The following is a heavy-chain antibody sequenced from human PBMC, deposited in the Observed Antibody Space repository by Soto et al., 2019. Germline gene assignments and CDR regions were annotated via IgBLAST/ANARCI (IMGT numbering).Heavy chain of an antibody. D-gene: IGHD6-6*01. J-gene: IGHJ5*02. CDR1: GYTFTRYG. CDR3: ARVEYSSSTHNWFDP. V-gene: IGHV1-18*04. Sequence: ASVKVSCKASGYTFTRYGISWVRQAPGQGLEWMGWISAYNGNTNYAQKLQGRVTMTTDTSTSTAYMELRSLRSDDTAVYYCARVEYSSSTHNWFDPWGQGTLVTVSS. CDR2: ISAYNGNT.